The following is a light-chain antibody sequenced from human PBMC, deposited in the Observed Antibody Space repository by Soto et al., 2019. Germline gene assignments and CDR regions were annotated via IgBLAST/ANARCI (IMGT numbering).Light chain of an antibody. CDR1: SSDVGAYNY. V-gene: IGLV2-14*01. CDR2: DVS. CDR3: SSYTSSTTYV. J-gene: IGLJ1*01. Sequence: QSALTQPASVSGSPGQSITISCTGTSSDVGAYNYDSWYQQYPGEAPKVLIYDVSHRPEGVSNRFSGSKSGNTASLTISGLQSQDEADYYCSSYTSSTTYVFGTGTKLTVL.